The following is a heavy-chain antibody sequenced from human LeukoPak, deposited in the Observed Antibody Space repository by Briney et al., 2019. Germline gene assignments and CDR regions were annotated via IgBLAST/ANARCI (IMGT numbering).Heavy chain of an antibody. CDR2: INPNSGGT. Sequence: ASVKVSCKASGYTFTGYYMHWVRQAPGQGLEWMGWINPNSGGTNYAQKFQGWVTMTRDTSISTAYMELSSLRSEDTAVYYCATVRSGYDSNYYYYGMDVWGQGTTVTVSS. J-gene: IGHJ6*02. CDR1: GYTFTGYY. CDR3: ATVRSGYDSNYYYYGMDV. V-gene: IGHV1-2*04. D-gene: IGHD5-12*01.